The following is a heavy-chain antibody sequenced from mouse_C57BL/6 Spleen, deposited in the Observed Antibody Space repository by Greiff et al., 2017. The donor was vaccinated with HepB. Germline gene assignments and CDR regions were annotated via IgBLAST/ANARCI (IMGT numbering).Heavy chain of an antibody. V-gene: IGHV1-61*01. Sequence: VQLQQPGAELVRPGSSVKLSCKASGYTFTSYWMDWVKQRPGQGLEWIGNIYPSDSETHYNQKFKDKATLTVDKSSSTAYMQLSSLTSEDSAVYYCAKLGRGYFDVWGTGTTVTVSS. CDR2: IYPSDSET. D-gene: IGHD4-1*01. CDR3: AKLGRGYFDV. CDR1: GYTFTSYW. J-gene: IGHJ1*03.